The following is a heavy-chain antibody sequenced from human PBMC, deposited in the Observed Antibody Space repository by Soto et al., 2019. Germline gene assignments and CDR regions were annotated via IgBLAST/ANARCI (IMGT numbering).Heavy chain of an antibody. CDR2: INYSGST. D-gene: IGHD3-10*01. Sequence: SETLSLTCAVYGGSFSGYYWSWIRQPPGKGLEWIGEINYSGSTNYNPSLKSRVTISLDTSKNQFSLKLSSVTAADTAVYYCARGRGLGSPDYWGQGTLVTVSS. CDR3: ARGRGLGSPDY. J-gene: IGHJ4*02. CDR1: GGSFSGYY. V-gene: IGHV4-34*01.